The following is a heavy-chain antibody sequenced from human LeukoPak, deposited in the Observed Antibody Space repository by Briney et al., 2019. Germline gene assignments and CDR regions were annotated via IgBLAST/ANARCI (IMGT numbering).Heavy chain of an antibody. Sequence: GGSLRLSCSASGFTFNTYWMSWVRQAPGKGLQWVANVRPDGREQRYVDSVKGRFTISRDNAKNSLYLQMNSLRAEDTAVYYCAELGITMIGGVWGKGTTVTISS. V-gene: IGHV3-7*01. CDR2: VRPDGREQ. J-gene: IGHJ6*04. D-gene: IGHD3-10*02. CDR1: GFTFNTYW. CDR3: AELGITMIGGV.